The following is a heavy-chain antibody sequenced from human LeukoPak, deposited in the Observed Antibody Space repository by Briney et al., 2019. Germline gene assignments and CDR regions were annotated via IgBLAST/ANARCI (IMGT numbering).Heavy chain of an antibody. CDR1: GFTFSSYA. Sequence: GGSLRLSCAASGFTFSSYAMSWVRQAPGKGLEWVSAIGGSGGSTYYADSVKGRFTISRDNSKNTLYLQMNSLRAEDTAVYYCAKDPAAAGLFDYWGQGTLVTVSS. V-gene: IGHV3-23*01. CDR2: IGGSGGST. D-gene: IGHD6-13*01. CDR3: AKDPAAAGLFDY. J-gene: IGHJ4*02.